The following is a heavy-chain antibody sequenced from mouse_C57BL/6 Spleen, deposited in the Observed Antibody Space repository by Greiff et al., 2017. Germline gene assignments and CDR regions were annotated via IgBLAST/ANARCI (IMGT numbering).Heavy chain of an antibody. D-gene: IGHD1-1*01. CDR3: ARTQYYGSSYGAMDY. V-gene: IGHV1-82*01. J-gene: IGHJ4*01. Sequence: QVQLQQSGPELVKPGASVKISCKASGYAFSSSWMNWVKQRPGKGLEWIGRIYPGDGGTNYNEKFKGKATLTADKSSSTAYMQLSSLTSEDSAVDFCARTQYYGSSYGAMDYWGQGTSVTVAS. CDR2: IYPGDGGT. CDR1: GYAFSSSW.